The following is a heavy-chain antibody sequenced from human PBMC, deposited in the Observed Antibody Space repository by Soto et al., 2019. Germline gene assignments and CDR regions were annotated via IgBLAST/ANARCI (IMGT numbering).Heavy chain of an antibody. Sequence: ASVNVSCEASGYTFTSYGISLVRQAPGQGLEWMGWISAYNGNTNYAQKLQGRVTMTTDTSTSTAYMERRSLRSDDTAVYYCARDQGITISGVVGTHWDDWGQGTLVTVSS. J-gene: IGHJ4*02. CDR3: ARDQGITISGVVGTHWDD. CDR1: GYTFTSYG. V-gene: IGHV1-18*01. D-gene: IGHD3-3*01. CDR2: ISAYNGNT.